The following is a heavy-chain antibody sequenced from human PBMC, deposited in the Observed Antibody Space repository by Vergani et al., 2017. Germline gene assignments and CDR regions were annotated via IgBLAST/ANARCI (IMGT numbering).Heavy chain of an antibody. CDR1: GGSISSYY. Sequence: QVQLQESGPGLVKPSETLSLTCTVSGGSISSYYWSWIRQPPGKGLEWIGYIYYSGSTNYNPSLKSRVTISVDTSKNQFSLKLSSVTAADTAVYYCASSGYSYGYYFDYWGQGTLVTVYS. CDR2: IYYSGST. D-gene: IGHD5-18*01. CDR3: ASSGYSYGYYFDY. V-gene: IGHV4-59*01. J-gene: IGHJ4*02.